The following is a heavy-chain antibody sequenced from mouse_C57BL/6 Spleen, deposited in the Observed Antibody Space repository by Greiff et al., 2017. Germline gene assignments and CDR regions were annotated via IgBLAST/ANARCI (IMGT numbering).Heavy chain of an antibody. D-gene: IGHD1-1*01. V-gene: IGHV5-16*01. CDR2: INYDGSST. CDR3: ARDYYGSSYVGYFDV. J-gene: IGHJ1*03. Sequence: EVKLMESEGGLVQPGSSMKLSCTASGFTFSDYYMAWVRQVPEKGLEWVANINYDGSSTYYLDTLKCRFMITGDNAKNILYLQMRSLTYEYTATDYCARDYYGSSYVGYFDVWGTGTTVTVAS. CDR1: GFTFSDYY.